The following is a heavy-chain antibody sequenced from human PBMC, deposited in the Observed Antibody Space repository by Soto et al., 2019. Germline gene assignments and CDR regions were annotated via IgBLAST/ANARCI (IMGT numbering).Heavy chain of an antibody. D-gene: IGHD1-1*01. CDR3: ARGGNWAVYYYYGMDV. Sequence: GGSLRLSCAASGFTFSSYEMNWVRQAPGKGLEWVSYISSSGSTIYYADSVKGRFTISRDNAKNSLYLQMNSLRAEDTAVYYCARGGNWAVYYYYGMDVWGQGTTVTVSS. CDR1: GFTFSSYE. J-gene: IGHJ6*02. V-gene: IGHV3-48*03. CDR2: ISSSGSTI.